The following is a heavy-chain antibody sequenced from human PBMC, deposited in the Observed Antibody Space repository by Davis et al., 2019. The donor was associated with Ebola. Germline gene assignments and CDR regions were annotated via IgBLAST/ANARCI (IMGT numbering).Heavy chain of an antibody. D-gene: IGHD6-6*01. Sequence: KVSCKTSGGTFTNYAVNWVRQMPGKGLEWMGIIYPGDSDTRYSPSFQGQVTISADKSISTAYLQWSSLKASDTAMYYCARQPYSSSSSDYWGQGTLVTVSS. CDR2: IYPGDSDT. J-gene: IGHJ4*02. CDR1: GGTFTNYA. V-gene: IGHV5-51*01. CDR3: ARQPYSSSSSDY.